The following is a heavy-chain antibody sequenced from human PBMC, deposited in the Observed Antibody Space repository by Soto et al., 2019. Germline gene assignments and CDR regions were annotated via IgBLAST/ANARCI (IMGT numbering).Heavy chain of an antibody. CDR1: GGSFGNYA. V-gene: IGHV1-69*01. Sequence: QVQLVQSGAEMKKPGSSVKVSCKASGGSFGNYAIDWVRQAPGQGLEWMGGIIPMFDRPKYALKFQGRVTITADESTSTAYLELSSLLSEDTAVYYCAGPAADYGSNEQSSHFWGQGTLVTVSS. CDR2: IIPMFDRP. J-gene: IGHJ4*02. CDR3: AGPAADYGSNEQSSHF. D-gene: IGHD4-17*01.